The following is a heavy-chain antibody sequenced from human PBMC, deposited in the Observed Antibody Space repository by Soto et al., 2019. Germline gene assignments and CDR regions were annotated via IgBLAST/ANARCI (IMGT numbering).Heavy chain of an antibody. J-gene: IGHJ4*02. V-gene: IGHV3-66*01. CDR2: IYSNGYT. D-gene: IGHD6-19*01. Sequence: GGSLRLSCAASGFTVSSNYMNWVRQPPGKGLEWASVIYSNGYTYYADSVKGRFTISRDNSKNTLYLQMNSLRAEDTAVYYCARALFTYGSGLSFAYWGQGALVTVSS. CDR3: ARALFTYGSGLSFAY. CDR1: GFTVSSNY.